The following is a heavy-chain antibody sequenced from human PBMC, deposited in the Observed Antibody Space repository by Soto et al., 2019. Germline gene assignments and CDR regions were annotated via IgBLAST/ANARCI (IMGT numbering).Heavy chain of an antibody. CDR3: VRDGAAAGPSYNWFDP. V-gene: IGHV3-33*01. CDR2: IWYDGSNK. CDR1: GFTFSSYG. J-gene: IGHJ5*02. D-gene: IGHD6-13*01. Sequence: PGGSLRLSCAASGFTFSSYGMHWVRQAPGKGLEWVAVIWYDGSNKYYADSVKGRFTISRDNSKNTLYLQMNSLRAEDTAVYYCVRDGAAAGPSYNWFDPWGQGTLVPVSS.